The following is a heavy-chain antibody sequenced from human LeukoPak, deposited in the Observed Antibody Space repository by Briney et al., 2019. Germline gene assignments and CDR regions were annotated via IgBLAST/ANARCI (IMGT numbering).Heavy chain of an antibody. V-gene: IGHV4-59*02. CDR1: GGSVSSYY. CDR3: ARGSSGWYGYYFDY. Sequence: SETLSLTCTVSGGSVSSYYWNWIRQSPGKGLEYIGYIYYSGSTNYNPSLKSRITISVDTSKNQFSLKLNSVTAADTAVYYCARGSSGWYGYYFDYWGQGTLVTVSS. D-gene: IGHD6-19*01. J-gene: IGHJ4*02. CDR2: IYYSGST.